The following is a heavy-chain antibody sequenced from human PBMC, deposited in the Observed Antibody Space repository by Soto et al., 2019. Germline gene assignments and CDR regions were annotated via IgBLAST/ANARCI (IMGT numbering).Heavy chain of an antibody. D-gene: IGHD6-13*01. CDR1: GFTFSTSA. Sequence: EVQLLESGGGLVQPGGSLRLSCAASGFTFSTSAMSWVRQAPGKGLEWVSVISGSGGSTYYADSVKGRFSISRDNSKNTLSLQTNSLRAEDTAIYYCAKGSIAAGWGYWGQGTPVTVSS. V-gene: IGHV3-23*01. CDR2: ISGSGGST. J-gene: IGHJ4*02. CDR3: AKGSIAAGWGY.